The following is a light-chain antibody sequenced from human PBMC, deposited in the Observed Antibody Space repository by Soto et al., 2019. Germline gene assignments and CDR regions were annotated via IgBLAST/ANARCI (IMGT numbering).Light chain of an antibody. V-gene: IGKV3-20*01. CDR2: GAS. Sequence: EIVLPQSPGTLSLSPGERATLSCRASQSVSDNYLAWYQQKPWQAPRLLNYGASSRATGIPDRFSGSGSMTDFTRTISRLEPEDFAVYYCQQYGSSPATFGQGTKVEI. CDR1: QSVSDNY. J-gene: IGKJ1*01. CDR3: QQYGSSPAT.